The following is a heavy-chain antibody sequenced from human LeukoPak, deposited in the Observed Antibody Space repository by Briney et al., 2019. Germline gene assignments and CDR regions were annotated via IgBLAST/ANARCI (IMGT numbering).Heavy chain of an antibody. Sequence: ASVKVSCKASGYTFTSYGISWVRQAPGQGLEWMGWISAYNGNTNYAQKLQGRVTMTTDTSTSTAYMELRSLRSDDTAVYYCARGRGRQWLVKGWFDPWGQGTLVTVSS. J-gene: IGHJ5*02. D-gene: IGHD6-19*01. CDR3: ARGRGRQWLVKGWFDP. CDR1: GYTFTSYG. CDR2: ISAYNGNT. V-gene: IGHV1-18*01.